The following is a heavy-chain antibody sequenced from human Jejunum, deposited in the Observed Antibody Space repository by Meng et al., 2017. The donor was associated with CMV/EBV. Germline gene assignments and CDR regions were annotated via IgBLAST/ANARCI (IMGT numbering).Heavy chain of an antibody. J-gene: IGHJ3*01. V-gene: IGHV3-23*03. CDR2: FYIGGRST. CDR3: AKDRGGSDDAYDV. CDR1: GFTFSSYA. D-gene: IGHD3-16*01. Sequence: SGFTFSSYAVNWVRQAPGKGLGWVSVFYIGGRSTYYAGSVKGRFTISRDNSKNMVYLQMNSLRVEDTAVYYCAKDRGGSDDAYDVWGQGATVTVSS.